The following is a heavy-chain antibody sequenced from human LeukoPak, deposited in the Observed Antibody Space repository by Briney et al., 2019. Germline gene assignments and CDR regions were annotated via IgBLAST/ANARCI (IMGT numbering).Heavy chain of an antibody. CDR1: GLTFSNAW. Sequence: GGSLRLSCAASGLTFSNAWMSWVRQAPGKGLEWVGRIKSKTDGGTTGYAAPVKGRFTISIDDSKNTLYLQMNSLKTEDTAVYYCSTVGDYVGEASFDYWGQGTLVTVSS. V-gene: IGHV3-15*01. CDR2: IKSKTDGGTT. D-gene: IGHD4-23*01. J-gene: IGHJ4*02. CDR3: STVGDYVGEASFDY.